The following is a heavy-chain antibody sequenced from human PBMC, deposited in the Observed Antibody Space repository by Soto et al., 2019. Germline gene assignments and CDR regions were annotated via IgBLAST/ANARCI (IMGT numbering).Heavy chain of an antibody. CDR2: IYYSGST. CDR1: GGSISSSSYY. V-gene: IGHV4-39*01. CDR3: ARPGIVVAPMAFDI. D-gene: IGHD6-19*01. J-gene: IGHJ3*02. Sequence: SETLSLTCTVSGGSISSSSYYWGWIRQPPGKGLEWIGSIYYSGSTYYNPSLKSRVTISVDTSKNQFSLKLSSVTAADTAVYYCARPGIVVAPMAFDIWGQGTMVTVSS.